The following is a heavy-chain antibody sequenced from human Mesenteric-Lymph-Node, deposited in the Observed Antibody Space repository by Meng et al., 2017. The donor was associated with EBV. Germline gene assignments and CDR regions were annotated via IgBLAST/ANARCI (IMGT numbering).Heavy chain of an antibody. J-gene: IGHJ4*02. D-gene: IGHD3-22*01. CDR1: GYTFANFG. Sequence: GQVVKSGPEVKKPGATVKVSCKASGYTFANFGITWVRQAPGQGLEWMGWISAYNANTDYAQTLQGRVTMTKDTSTSTAYMDLRSLRPDDTAVYYCARISDYDSSGLDYWGQGTLVTVSS. V-gene: IGHV1-18*01. CDR3: ARISDYDSSGLDY. CDR2: ISAYNANT.